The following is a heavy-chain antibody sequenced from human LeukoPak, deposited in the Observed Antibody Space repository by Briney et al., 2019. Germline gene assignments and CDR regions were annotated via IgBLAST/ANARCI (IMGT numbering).Heavy chain of an antibody. D-gene: IGHD6-19*01. V-gene: IGHV1-2*02. Sequence: ASVKVSCKASGYTFTGYYMHWVRQAPGQGLEWMGWINPNSGGTNYAQKFQGRVTMTRDTSISTAYMELSRLRSDDTAVYYCTREFSSGWYLAHDYWGQGTLVTVSS. CDR2: INPNSGGT. J-gene: IGHJ4*02. CDR1: GYTFTGYY. CDR3: TREFSSGWYLAHDY.